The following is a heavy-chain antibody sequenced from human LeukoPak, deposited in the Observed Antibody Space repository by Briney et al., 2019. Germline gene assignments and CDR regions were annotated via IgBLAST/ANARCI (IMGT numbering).Heavy chain of an antibody. CDR1: GGSISSSSYY. CDR2: IYYSGST. V-gene: IGHV4-39*01. Sequence: PSETLSLTCTVSGGSISSSSYYLGWIRQPPGKGLEWIGSIYYSGSTYYNPSLKSRVTISVDTSKNQFSLKLSSVTAADTAVYYCALITGTRLDFDYWGQGTLVTVSS. CDR3: ALITGTRLDFDY. J-gene: IGHJ4*02. D-gene: IGHD1-7*01.